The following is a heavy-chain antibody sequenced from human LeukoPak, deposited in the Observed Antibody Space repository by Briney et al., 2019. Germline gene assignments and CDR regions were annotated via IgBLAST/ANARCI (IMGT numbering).Heavy chain of an antibody. CDR2: ISGSGGGT. V-gene: IGHV3-23*01. J-gene: IGHJ4*02. D-gene: IGHD2/OR15-2a*01. CDR1: GFTFTNSA. CDR3: AKGFYFFQS. Sequence: TGGSLRLSCAASGFTFTNSAMSWARQAPGKGLEWVSTISGSGGGTYYADSVKGRFTISRDNSKNTLFLQMNSLRAEDTAIYYCAKGFYFFQSWGQGTLVTVSS.